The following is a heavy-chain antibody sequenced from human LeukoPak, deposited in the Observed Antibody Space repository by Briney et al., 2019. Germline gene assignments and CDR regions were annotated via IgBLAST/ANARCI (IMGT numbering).Heavy chain of an antibody. V-gene: IGHV3-9*01. CDR2: ISWNSGSI. Sequence: PGGSLRLSCAASGFTFDDYAMHWVRQAPGKGLEWVSGISWNSGSIGYADSVKGRFTISRDNAKNSLYLQMNSLRAEDTALCYCAKDMEPLGYCSGGSCYSVAFDIWGQGTMVTVSS. J-gene: IGHJ3*02. CDR3: AKDMEPLGYCSGGSCYSVAFDI. CDR1: GFTFDDYA. D-gene: IGHD2-15*01.